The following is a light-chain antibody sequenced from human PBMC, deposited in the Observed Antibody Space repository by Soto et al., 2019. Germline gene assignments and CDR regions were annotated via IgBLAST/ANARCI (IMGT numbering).Light chain of an antibody. CDR3: QQYDESFRT. J-gene: IGKJ1*01. CDR2: GTS. Sequence: EIVLTQSPGTLSLYPGERATLSCRASQSVNSNYLAWYQQKPGQSHRVLMYGTSNRATGIPDRFSGSGSGTDFTIKISRLEPEDFAVYYCQQYDESFRTFGQGTKVEIK. CDR1: QSVNSNY. V-gene: IGKV3-20*01.